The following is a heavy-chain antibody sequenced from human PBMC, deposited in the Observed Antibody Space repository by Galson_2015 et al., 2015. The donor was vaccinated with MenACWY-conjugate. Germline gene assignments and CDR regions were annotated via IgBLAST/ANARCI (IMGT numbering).Heavy chain of an antibody. J-gene: IGHJ5*02. CDR2: ISSYSTYI. V-gene: IGHV3-21*01. D-gene: IGHD1-20*01. CDR1: GFTFRSCN. Sequence: SLRLSCAASGFTFRSCNMHWVRQAPGKGLQWVSSISSYSTYIYYEDSVKGRFTISRDNANNSLYLELNTLRAEDTAVYFCAREDPNLKFHLWGQGTPVTVSS. CDR3: AREDPNLKFHL.